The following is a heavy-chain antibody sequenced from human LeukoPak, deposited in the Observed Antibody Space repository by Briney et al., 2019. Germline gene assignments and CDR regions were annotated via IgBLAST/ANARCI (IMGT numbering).Heavy chain of an antibody. J-gene: IGHJ4*02. D-gene: IGHD3-16*01. V-gene: IGHV3-48*03. CDR3: ARAPLHVVMYHYFDY. Sequence: GGFLRLSCAASGFTFSSYEMNWVRQAPGKGLEWVSYISSSGSTIYYVDSVKGRFTISRDNAKNSLYVQMNSLRAEDTALYYCARAPLHVVMYHYFDYWGQGTLVTVSS. CDR2: ISSSGSTI. CDR1: GFTFSSYE.